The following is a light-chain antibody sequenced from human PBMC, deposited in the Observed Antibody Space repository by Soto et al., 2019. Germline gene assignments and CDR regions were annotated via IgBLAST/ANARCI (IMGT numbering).Light chain of an antibody. CDR2: RAS. J-gene: IGKJ1*01. V-gene: IGKV3-15*01. CDR1: QTIYSN. Sequence: IGMTQSPATLSVSPGERATLSCRASQTIYSNVAWYQQRPGQPPRLLIYRASSRATGIPARFSGSGSGTEFTLNINSLQPEDFATYYCQQSYSTPGTFGQGTKVDIK. CDR3: QQSYSTPGT.